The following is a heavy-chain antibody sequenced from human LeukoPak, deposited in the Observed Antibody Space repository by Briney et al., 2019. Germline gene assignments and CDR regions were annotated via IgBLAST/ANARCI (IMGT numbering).Heavy chain of an antibody. J-gene: IGHJ5*02. CDR3: ARDIRVAARPNWFDP. CDR2: IIPILGIA. V-gene: IGHV1-69*04. D-gene: IGHD6-6*01. CDR1: GGTFSSYA. Sequence: GASVKVSCKASGGTFSSYAISWVRQAPGQGLEWMGRIIPILGIANYAQKFQGRVTMTRDTSTSTVYMELSSLRSEDTAVYYCARDIRVAARPNWFDPWGQGTLVTVSS.